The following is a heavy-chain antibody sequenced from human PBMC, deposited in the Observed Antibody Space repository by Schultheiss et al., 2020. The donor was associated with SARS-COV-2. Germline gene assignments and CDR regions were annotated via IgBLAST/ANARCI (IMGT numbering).Heavy chain of an antibody. J-gene: IGHJ4*02. Sequence: SETLSLTCTVSGGSISSGDYYWSWIRQHPGKGLEWIGYIYYSGGTNYNPSLKSRVTISLDTSKNQFSLKLSSVTTADTAVYYCTSASGSYYVSFDYWGQGALVTVAS. CDR3: TSASGSYYVSFDY. V-gene: IGHV4-61*08. CDR2: IYYSGGT. D-gene: IGHD1-26*01. CDR1: GGSISSGDYY.